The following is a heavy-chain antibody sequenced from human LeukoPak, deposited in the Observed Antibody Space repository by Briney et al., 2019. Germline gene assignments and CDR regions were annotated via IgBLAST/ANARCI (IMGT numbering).Heavy chain of an antibody. D-gene: IGHD2-2*01. V-gene: IGHV3-23*01. CDR3: AKDPVVVPAAGNWFDP. Sequence: GGSLGLSCAASGFTFSSNAMSWVRQAPGKGLEGVSAISGSSGSTYYADSVKGRFTIYRDNSKNTLYLQMNSLRAEDTAVYYCAKDPVVVPAAGNWFDPWGQGTLVTVSS. J-gene: IGHJ5*02. CDR1: GFTFSSNA. CDR2: ISGSSGST.